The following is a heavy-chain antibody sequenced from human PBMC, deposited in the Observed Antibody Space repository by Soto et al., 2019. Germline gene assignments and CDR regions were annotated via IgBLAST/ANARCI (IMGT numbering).Heavy chain of an antibody. D-gene: IGHD3-10*01. CDR1: GGSFSGYY. CDR3: ARWGRDTMVRGVEHSFDY. V-gene: IGHV4-34*01. J-gene: IGHJ4*02. Sequence: QVQLQQWGAGLLKPSETLSLTFAVYGGSFSGYYWSWIRQPPGKGLEWIGEINHSGSTNYNPSLKSRVTTSVDTSKNQFSLKLSSVTAADTAVYYCARWGRDTMVRGVEHSFDYWVQGTLVTVSS. CDR2: INHSGST.